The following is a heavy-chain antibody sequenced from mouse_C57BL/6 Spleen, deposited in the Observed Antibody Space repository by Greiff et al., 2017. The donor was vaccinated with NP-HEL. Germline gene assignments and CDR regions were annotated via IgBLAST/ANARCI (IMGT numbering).Heavy chain of an antibody. J-gene: IGHJ4*01. D-gene: IGHD2-5*01. Sequence: QVHLQQSGAELVKPGASVKISCKASGYAFSSYWMNWVKQRPGKGLEWIGQIYPGDGDTNYNGKFKGKATLTADKSSSTAYMQLSSLTSEDSAVYFCARSPYYSNWGAMDYWGQGTSVTVSS. CDR1: GYAFSSYW. V-gene: IGHV1-80*01. CDR3: ARSPYYSNWGAMDY. CDR2: IYPGDGDT.